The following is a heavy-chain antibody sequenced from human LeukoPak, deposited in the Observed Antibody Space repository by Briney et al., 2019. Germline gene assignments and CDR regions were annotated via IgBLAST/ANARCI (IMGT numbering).Heavy chain of an antibody. J-gene: IGHJ5*02. Sequence: GGSLRLSCVASGFTFNNNWMSWVRQAPGKGLQWVANIKEDGSEIYYVDSVKGRFTISRDNAKNSLYLQMNSLRAEDTALYYCAKGVYSYPSWGQGTLVTVSS. D-gene: IGHD3-16*01. CDR3: AKGVYSYPS. V-gene: IGHV3-7*01. CDR1: GFTFNNNW. CDR2: IKEDGSEI.